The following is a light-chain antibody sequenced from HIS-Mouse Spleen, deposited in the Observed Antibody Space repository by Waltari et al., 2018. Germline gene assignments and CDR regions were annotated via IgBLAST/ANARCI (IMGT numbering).Light chain of an antibody. V-gene: IGLV1-47*01. Sequence: QSVLTQPPSASGTPGQRVTISCSGSSSNLGSNYVYWYQQLPGTAHKLLIYRNNQRTSGVPDRFSGSKSCTSASLAISGLRSEDEADYYCAAWDDSLSGVVFGGGTKLTVL. CDR3: AAWDDSLSGVV. CDR2: RNN. CDR1: SSNLGSNY. J-gene: IGLJ2*01.